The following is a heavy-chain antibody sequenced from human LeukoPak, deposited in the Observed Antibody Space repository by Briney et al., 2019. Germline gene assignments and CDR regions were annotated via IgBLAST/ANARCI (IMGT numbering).Heavy chain of an antibody. V-gene: IGHV3-74*01. CDR1: GFTFSSYW. CDR3: ARGPSIMITFGGVIAAELDY. J-gene: IGHJ4*02. Sequence: GGSLRLSCAASGFTFSSYWMHWVRQAPGKGLVWVSRISSDGSSTSYADSVKGRFTISRDNAKNTLYLQMNSLRAEDTAVYYCARGPSIMITFGGVIAAELDYWGQGTLVTVSS. CDR2: ISSDGSST. D-gene: IGHD3-16*02.